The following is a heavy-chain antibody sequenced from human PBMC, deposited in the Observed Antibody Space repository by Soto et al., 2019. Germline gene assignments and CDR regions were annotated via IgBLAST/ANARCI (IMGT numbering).Heavy chain of an antibody. CDR1: GFTFISYD. V-gene: IGHV3-48*03. Sequence: GGSLRLSCVASGFTFISYDMNWGRQAPGKGPEWVSHISGSGTTIYYADSVRGRFTISRDNAKNSLYLQMNSLRAEDRAIYYCARGYTGGWSRGGYFDYWGQGTLVTVSS. CDR3: ARGYTGGWSRGGYFDY. CDR2: ISGSGTTI. D-gene: IGHD6-19*01. J-gene: IGHJ4*02.